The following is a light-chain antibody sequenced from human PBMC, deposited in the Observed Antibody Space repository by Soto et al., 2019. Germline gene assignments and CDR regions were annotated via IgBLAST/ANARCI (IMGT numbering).Light chain of an antibody. J-gene: IGKJ4*01. Sequence: EIVLTQSPANLSLSPGARATLSCRASQSVRSFLAWYQQKPGQAPRLLIYDASNRATGIPARFSGSGSGTDFTLTISSLEPEDFAVYYCQQRDNWSSVTFGGGTKVDIK. CDR2: DAS. CDR1: QSVRSF. CDR3: QQRDNWSSVT. V-gene: IGKV3-11*01.